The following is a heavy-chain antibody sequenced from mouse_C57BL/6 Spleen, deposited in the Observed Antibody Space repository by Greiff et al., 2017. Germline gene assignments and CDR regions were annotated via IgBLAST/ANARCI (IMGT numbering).Heavy chain of an antibody. D-gene: IGHD1-1*01. CDR3: ARSDFITTVVPDY. J-gene: IGHJ2*01. CDR2: IDPEDGAT. Sequence: VQLQQSGAELVKPGASVKLSCTASGFNIKDYYMHWVKQRTEQGLEWIGRIDPEDGATKYAPKFQGKATITADTSSNPAYLQRSSLTSEDTAVYYCARSDFITTVVPDYWGQGTTLTVSS. V-gene: IGHV14-2*01. CDR1: GFNIKDYY.